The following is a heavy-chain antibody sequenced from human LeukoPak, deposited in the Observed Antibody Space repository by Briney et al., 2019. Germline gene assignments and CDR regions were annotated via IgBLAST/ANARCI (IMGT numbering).Heavy chain of an antibody. CDR1: GGSISSSNW. CDR2: IYHSGST. CDR3: ATVTVVVPAAIRYFDL. J-gene: IGHJ2*01. Sequence: SETLSLTCAVSGGSISSSNWWSWVRQPPGKGLEWIGEIYHSGSTNYNPSLKSRVTISVDKSKNQFSPKLSSVTAADTAVYYCATVTVVVPAAIRYFDLWGRGTLVTVSS. D-gene: IGHD2-2*01. V-gene: IGHV4-4*02.